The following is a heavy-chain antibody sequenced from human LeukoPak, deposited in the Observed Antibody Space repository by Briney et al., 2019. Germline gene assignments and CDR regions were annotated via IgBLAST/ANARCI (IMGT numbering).Heavy chain of an antibody. D-gene: IGHD2-15*01. J-gene: IGHJ4*02. CDR3: ARAAEPNIVVVVAAHLSRDY. CDR1: GFTFDDYG. Sequence: PGGSLRLSCAASGFTFDDYGMSWVRQAPGKGLEWVSGINWNGGSTGYADSVKGRFTIHRDNAKNSLYLQMNSLRAEDTALYYCARAAEPNIVVVVAAHLSRDYWGQGTLVTVSS. V-gene: IGHV3-20*04. CDR2: INWNGGST.